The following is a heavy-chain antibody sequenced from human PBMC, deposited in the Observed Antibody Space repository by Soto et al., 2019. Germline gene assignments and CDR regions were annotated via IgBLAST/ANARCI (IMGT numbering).Heavy chain of an antibody. CDR1: GGSISSSSYY. Sequence: SETLSLTCTVSGGSISSSSYYWGWIRQPPGKGLEWIGSIYYSGSTYYNPSLKSRVTISVDTSKNQFSLKLSSVTAADTAVYYCARHPGLYCTNGVCYQNWYFDLWGRGTLVTVSS. CDR2: IYYSGST. D-gene: IGHD2-8*01. CDR3: ARHPGLYCTNGVCYQNWYFDL. V-gene: IGHV4-39*01. J-gene: IGHJ2*01.